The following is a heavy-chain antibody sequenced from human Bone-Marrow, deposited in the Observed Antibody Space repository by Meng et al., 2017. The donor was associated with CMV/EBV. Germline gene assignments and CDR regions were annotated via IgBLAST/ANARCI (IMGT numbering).Heavy chain of an antibody. CDR2: IKQDGSEK. Sequence: GESLKISCAASGITFSSYWMTWVRQAPGKGLEWVANIKQDGSEKYYVDSVKGRFTISRDNAKNSLYLQMNSLRAEDTAVYYCARISYYYDSSGYLTYYFDYWGQGTLVTVSS. CDR3: ARISYYYDSSGYLTYYFDY. J-gene: IGHJ4*02. CDR1: GITFSSYW. D-gene: IGHD3-22*01. V-gene: IGHV3-7*01.